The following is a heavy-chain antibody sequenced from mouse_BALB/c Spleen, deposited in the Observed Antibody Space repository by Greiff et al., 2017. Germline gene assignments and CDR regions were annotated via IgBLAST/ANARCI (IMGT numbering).Heavy chain of an antibody. D-gene: IGHD1-1*01. J-gene: IGHJ4*01. CDR1: GFTFSSFG. CDR2: ISSGSSTI. CDR3: ARSSSYGFYYAMDY. V-gene: IGHV5-17*02. Sequence: EVKLVESGGGLVQPGGSRKLSCAASGFTFSSFGMHWVRQAPEKGLEWVAYISSGSSTIYYADTVKGRFTISRDNPKNTLFLQMTSLRSEDTAMYYCARSSSYGFYYAMDYWGQGTSVTVSS.